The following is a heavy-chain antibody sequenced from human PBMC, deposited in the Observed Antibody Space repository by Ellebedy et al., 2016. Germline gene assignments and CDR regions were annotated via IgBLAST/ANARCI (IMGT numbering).Heavy chain of an antibody. CDR2: IHPGDSDT. Sequence: GESLKISCKGSGYSFTYWIAWVRQMPGKDLEWMGVIHPGDSDTRYSPSFQGHVTISADKSISTAYLHWSSLKASDTARYYCARQGGYGLFYFDYWGQGTLVTVTS. J-gene: IGHJ4*02. CDR1: GYSFTYW. V-gene: IGHV5-51*01. CDR3: ARQGGYGLFYFDY. D-gene: IGHD3-22*01.